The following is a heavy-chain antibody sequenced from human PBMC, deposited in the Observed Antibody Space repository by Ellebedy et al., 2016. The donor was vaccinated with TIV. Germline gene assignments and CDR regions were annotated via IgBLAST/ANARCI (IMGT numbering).Heavy chain of an antibody. J-gene: IGHJ6*03. D-gene: IGHD1-7*01. V-gene: IGHV3-74*01. CDR1: GFTFSSYW. CDR3: ARQELPPDRFYYYYMDV. Sequence: GESLKISXAVSGFTFSSYWMHWVRQAPGKGLVWVSRINTDGTTTDYADSVKGRFTISRDNAKNSLYLQMNSLRAEDTAVYYCARQELPPDRFYYYYMDVWGKGTTVTVSS. CDR2: INTDGTTT.